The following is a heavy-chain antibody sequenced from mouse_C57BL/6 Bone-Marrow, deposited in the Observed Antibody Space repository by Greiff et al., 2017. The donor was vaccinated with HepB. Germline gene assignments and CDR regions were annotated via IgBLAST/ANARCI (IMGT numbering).Heavy chain of an antibody. CDR3: AGTGDARLLRLLDY. Sequence: QVQLKQSGPELVKPGASVKISCTASGYAFSSSWMNWVKQRPGKGLEWIGRIYPGDGDTNYNGKLKGKATLTADKSTSTAYLQLSSLTSQDSAVYVSAGTGDARLLRLLDYWGQGTTLTVSS. V-gene: IGHV1-82*01. CDR2: IYPGDGDT. J-gene: IGHJ2*01. CDR1: GYAFSSSW. D-gene: IGHD1-2*01.